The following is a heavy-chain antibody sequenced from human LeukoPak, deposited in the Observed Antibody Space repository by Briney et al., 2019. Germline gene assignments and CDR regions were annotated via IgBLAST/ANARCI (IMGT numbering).Heavy chain of an antibody. V-gene: IGHV3-30-3*01. CDR2: ISYDGSNK. CDR1: GFTFSSYA. J-gene: IGHJ4*02. CDR3: ARGRYYFDY. D-gene: IGHD4-17*01. Sequence: PGGSLRLSCAASGFTFSSYAMHWVRQAPGKGLEWVAVISYDGSNKYYADSVKGRFTISRDNAKNTLYLQMNSLGVEDTAVYYCARGRYYFDYWGQGTLVTVSS.